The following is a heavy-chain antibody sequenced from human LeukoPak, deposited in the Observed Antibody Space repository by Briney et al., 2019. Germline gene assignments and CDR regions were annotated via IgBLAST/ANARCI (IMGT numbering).Heavy chain of an antibody. J-gene: IGHJ4*02. Sequence: SGPTLVNPTQTLTLTCTSSGFSLSSPGVGVCWIRQPPGGALEWLAHIYWHDAKYYSPSLKSRLTITKDTSKNQVVLTMTNMDPVDTGTYFCAHLRATDWYFFDYWGQGTLVTVSS. CDR2: IYWHDAK. V-gene: IGHV2-5*01. CDR3: AHLRATDWYFFDY. CDR1: GFSLSSPGVG. D-gene: IGHD3-9*01.